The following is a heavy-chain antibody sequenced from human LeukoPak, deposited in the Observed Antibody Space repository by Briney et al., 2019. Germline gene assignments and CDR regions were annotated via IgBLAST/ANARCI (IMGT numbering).Heavy chain of an antibody. CDR1: GFTFGSYA. CDR2: ISGSGGGT. CDR3: AKGSYSGDSTPTGDDY. V-gene: IGHV3-23*01. Sequence: GGSLTLAWAASGFTFGSYAMSWARLVQGKGLEWVSTISGSGGGTSYRGSGKGRFTISRDNSKNTLRLQMTSLRAEHTAIYYCAKGSYSGDSTPTGDDYWGQGTLVTVSS. J-gene: IGHJ4*02. D-gene: IGHD3-10*01.